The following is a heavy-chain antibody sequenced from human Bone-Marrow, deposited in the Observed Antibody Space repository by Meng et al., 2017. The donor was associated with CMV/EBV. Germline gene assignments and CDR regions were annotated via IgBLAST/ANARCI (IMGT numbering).Heavy chain of an antibody. J-gene: IGHJ4*02. Sequence: GESLKISCAASGLTFSSYGMHWVRQAPGKGLEWVAFIRYDGSNKYYADSVKGRFTISRDNSKNTLYLQMNSLRAEDTAVYYCARAQTDGYSSFDYWGQGTRVTVSS. D-gene: IGHD5-24*01. CDR2: IRYDGSNK. CDR3: ARAQTDGYSSFDY. CDR1: GLTFSSYG. V-gene: IGHV3-30*02.